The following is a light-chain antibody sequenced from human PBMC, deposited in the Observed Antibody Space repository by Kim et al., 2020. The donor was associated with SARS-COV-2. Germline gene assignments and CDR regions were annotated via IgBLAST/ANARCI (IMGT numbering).Light chain of an antibody. CDR3: TSRASSGNHLV. CDR2: GKN. J-gene: IGLJ2*01. Sequence: ALGQTARITCQGDSIRSYSASWYQQKSGQAPVVVIHGKNNRPSGIPDRFSGSTSGNTASLTITGAQAEDEADYYCTSRASSGNHLVFGGGTQLTVL. V-gene: IGLV3-19*01. CDR1: SIRSYS.